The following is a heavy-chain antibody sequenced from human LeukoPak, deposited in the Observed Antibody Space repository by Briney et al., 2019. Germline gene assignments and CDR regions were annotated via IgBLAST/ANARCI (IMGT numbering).Heavy chain of an antibody. CDR3: ATQRPTGAVDY. Sequence: GGSLRLSCAASGFAISTYWMSWVRQAPGKGLEWVANIRQDGGQKYYVNSVKGRFTISRDNAKNSVYLQMDSLRAEDTAVYSCATQRPTGAVDYWGQGTLVTVSS. CDR2: IRQDGGQK. J-gene: IGHJ4*02. V-gene: IGHV3-7*01. D-gene: IGHD1-1*01. CDR1: GFAISTYW.